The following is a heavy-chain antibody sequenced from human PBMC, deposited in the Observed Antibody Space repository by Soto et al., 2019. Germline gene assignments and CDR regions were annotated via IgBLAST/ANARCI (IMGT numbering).Heavy chain of an antibody. V-gene: IGHV3-33*01. Sequence: QVQVVESGGGVVQPGRSLRLSCAASGFTFSSFGMHWVRQAPGKGLEWVSLIWYDGSKKSYGDSVKGRFTISRDNSRNTVYLQMNSLRADDTAVYYCALDASNYSLWSGYYPSRNGMDVWCQGTTVTVSS. J-gene: IGHJ6*02. CDR1: GFTFSSFG. CDR2: IWYDGSKK. D-gene: IGHD3-3*01. CDR3: ALDASNYSLWSGYYPSRNGMDV.